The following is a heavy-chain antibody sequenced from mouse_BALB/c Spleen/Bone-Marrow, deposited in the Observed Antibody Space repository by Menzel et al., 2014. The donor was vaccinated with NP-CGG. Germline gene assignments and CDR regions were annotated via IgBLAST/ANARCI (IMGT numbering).Heavy chain of an antibody. J-gene: IGHJ2*01. CDR1: GFTFXSYG. CDR3: ARPTTVVATGGSFDY. V-gene: IGHV5-6*01. Sequence: EVMLVESGGDLVKPGGSLKLSCAAPGFTFXSYGMSWVRQTPDKRLEWVATISSGGSYTYYPDSVKGRFTISRDNAKNTLYLQMSSLKSEDTAMYYCARPTTVVATGGSFDYWGQGTTLTVSS. CDR2: ISSGGSYT. D-gene: IGHD1-1*01.